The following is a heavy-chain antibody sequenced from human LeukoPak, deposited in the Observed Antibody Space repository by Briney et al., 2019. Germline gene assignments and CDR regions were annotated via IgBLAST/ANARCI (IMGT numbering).Heavy chain of an antibody. D-gene: IGHD6-19*01. CDR3: AKDLSSGWLDYYYYGMDV. J-gene: IGHJ6*02. CDR2: ISGSGGST. CDR1: GFTFSSYA. Sequence: GGSLRLSCAASGFTFSSYAMSWVRQVPGKGLEWVSAISGSGGSTYYADSVKGRFTISRDNSKNTLYLQMNSLRAEDTAVYYCAKDLSSGWLDYYYYGMDVWGQGTTVTVSS. V-gene: IGHV3-23*01.